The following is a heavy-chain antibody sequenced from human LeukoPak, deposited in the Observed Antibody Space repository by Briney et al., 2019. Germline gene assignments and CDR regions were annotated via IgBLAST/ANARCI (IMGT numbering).Heavy chain of an antibody. CDR3: ARGGAAAAADWYFDL. CDR1: GGSISSSSYY. D-gene: IGHD6-13*01. J-gene: IGHJ2*01. V-gene: IGHV4-39*07. CDR2: IYYSGST. Sequence: PSETLSLTCTVSGGSISSSSYYWGWIRQPPGKGLEWIGSIYYSGSTYYNPSLKSRVTISVDTSKNQFSLKLSSVTAADTAVYYCARGGAAAAADWYFDLWGRGTLVTVSS.